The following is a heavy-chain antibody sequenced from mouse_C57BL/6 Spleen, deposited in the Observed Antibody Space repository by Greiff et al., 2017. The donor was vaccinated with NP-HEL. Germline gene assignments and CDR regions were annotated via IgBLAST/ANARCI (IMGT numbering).Heavy chain of an antibody. CDR1: GFTFSDYG. CDR2: ISSGSSTI. CDR3: ARNSFITTVVGYFDY. J-gene: IGHJ2*01. V-gene: IGHV5-17*01. D-gene: IGHD1-1*01. Sequence: VHLVASGGGLVKPGRSLKLSCAASGFTFSDYGMLWVRQAPEKGLEWVAYISSGSSTIYYADTVKGRFTISRDNAKNTLFLQMTSLRSEDTAMYYCARNSFITTVVGYFDYWGQGTTLTVSS.